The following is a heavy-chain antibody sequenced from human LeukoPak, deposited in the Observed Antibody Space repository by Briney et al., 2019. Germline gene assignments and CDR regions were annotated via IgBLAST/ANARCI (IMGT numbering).Heavy chain of an antibody. Sequence: PGGSLRLSCAASGFTFSSAAMTWVRQAPGKGLEWVSLIASSGGSTYYADSVKGRFTTSRDNSKNTLSLQMNSLRVEDTAIYYCAKDIQLSTWGLGTMVTVSS. V-gene: IGHV3-23*01. CDR2: IASSGGST. J-gene: IGHJ3*01. D-gene: IGHD5-24*01. CDR1: GFTFSSAA. CDR3: AKDIQLST.